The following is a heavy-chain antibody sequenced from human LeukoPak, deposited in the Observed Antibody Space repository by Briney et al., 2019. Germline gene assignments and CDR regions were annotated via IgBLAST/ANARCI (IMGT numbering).Heavy chain of an antibody. CDR3: ARDLPPYYYDSSDGADY. J-gene: IGHJ4*02. CDR1: GFTFSDYY. V-gene: IGHV3-11*01. CDR2: ISSSGSTI. Sequence: PGGSLRLSCAASGFTFSDYYMSWIRQAPGKGLEWVSCISSSGSTIYYADSVKGRFTISRDNAKNSLYLQMNSLRAEDTAVYYCARDLPPYYYDSSDGADYWGQGTLVTVSS. D-gene: IGHD3-22*01.